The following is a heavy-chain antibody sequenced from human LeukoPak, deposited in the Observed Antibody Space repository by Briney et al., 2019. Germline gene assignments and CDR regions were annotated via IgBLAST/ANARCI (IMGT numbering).Heavy chain of an antibody. V-gene: IGHV4-39*01. CDR2: IYYSGST. CDR1: GGSISSYY. J-gene: IGHJ4*02. Sequence: PSETLSLTCTVSGGSISSYYWAWIRQPPGKGLEWIGNIYYSGSTYYNPSLNSRVTISVDTSKNRFSLKLTSGTAADTAVFYCARLPQRSDVLTSYANSFDYWGQGTLVTVSS. CDR3: ARLPQRSDVLTSYANSFDY. D-gene: IGHD3-9*01.